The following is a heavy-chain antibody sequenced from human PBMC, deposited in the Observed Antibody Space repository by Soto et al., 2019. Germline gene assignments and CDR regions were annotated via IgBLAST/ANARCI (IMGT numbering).Heavy chain of an antibody. D-gene: IGHD6-13*01. CDR2: INPSGGST. CDR1: GYTFTSYY. CDR3: ARLRVAAAGKNYYYYYGKDV. Sequence: ASVKVSCKASGYTFTSYYMHWVRQAPGQGLEWMGIINPSGGSTSYAQKFQGRVTMTRDTSTSTVYMELSSLRSEDTAVYYCARLRVAAAGKNYYYYYGKDVWGQGTTVTVSS. V-gene: IGHV1-46*01. J-gene: IGHJ6*02.